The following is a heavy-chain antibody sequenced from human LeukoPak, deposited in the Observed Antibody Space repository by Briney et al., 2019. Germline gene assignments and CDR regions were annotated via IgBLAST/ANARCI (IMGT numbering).Heavy chain of an antibody. CDR3: ARDRPTGASRVFVVQ. D-gene: IGHD2-15*01. V-gene: IGHV3-21*01. CDR1: GFTFSNHG. J-gene: IGHJ4*02. CDR2: MSSGGTYI. Sequence: GGSLRLSCTASGFTFSNHGMTWVRQAPGKGLEWVSSMSSGGTYIYYADSVRGRFTISRDNAKNSLYLVMNSLRAEDTATYYCARDRPTGASRVFVVQWGQGTLVTVSS.